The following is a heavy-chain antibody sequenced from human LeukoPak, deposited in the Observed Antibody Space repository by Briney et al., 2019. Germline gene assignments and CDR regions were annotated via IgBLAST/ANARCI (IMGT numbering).Heavy chain of an antibody. CDR3: ARDRAGDPDYSFDQ. CDR1: GYTFTDYY. D-gene: IGHD4-11*01. V-gene: IGHV1-2*06. J-gene: IGHJ4*02. CDR2: IHPNSGGT. Sequence: ASVKVSCKTPGYTFTDYYIHWVRQAPGQGPEWMGRIHPNSGGTNYAQKFQGRVTMTRDTSIITAYMELTSLTSDDTAVYYCARDRAGDPDYSFDQWGQGTLVTVSS.